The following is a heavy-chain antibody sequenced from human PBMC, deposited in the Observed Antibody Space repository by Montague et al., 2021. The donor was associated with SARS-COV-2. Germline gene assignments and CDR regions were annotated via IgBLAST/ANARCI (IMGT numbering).Heavy chain of an antibody. CDR3: VQLTLYSGYDT. J-gene: IGHJ5*02. CDR1: GFSLSTSGVG. V-gene: IGHV2-5*02. CDR2: IYWDDDK. Sequence: PALVKPTQTLTLTCTFSGFSLSTSGVGVGWIRQPPGKALEWLALIYWDDDKRYSPSLKSRLTITKDTSKHQVVLTMTNMDPVDTATYYCVQLTLYSGYDTWGQGTLVTVSS. D-gene: IGHD5-12*01.